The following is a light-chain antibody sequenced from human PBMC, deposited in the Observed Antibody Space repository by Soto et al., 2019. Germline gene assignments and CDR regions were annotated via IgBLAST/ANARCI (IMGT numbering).Light chain of an antibody. J-gene: IGKJ1*01. Sequence: EIVLTPSPGTLSLSPGERATLSCRASQSVSSSYLAWYQQKPGQAPRLLIYGASSRATGIPDRFGGSGSGTDFTLTISRLEPEDFAVYYCQQYGSSLWTFCQGTKVDIK. CDR3: QQYGSSLWT. CDR1: QSVSSSY. V-gene: IGKV3-20*01. CDR2: GAS.